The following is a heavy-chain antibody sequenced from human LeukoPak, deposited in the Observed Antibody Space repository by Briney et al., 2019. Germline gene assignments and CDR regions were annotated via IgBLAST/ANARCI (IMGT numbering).Heavy chain of an antibody. Sequence: GGSLRLSCAASGFTFSSYEMNWVRQAPGKGLEWVTYISRSGSTIYYADSVKGRFTISRDNAKNSLDLQMNSLRAEDTAVYYCARGGYCSSIICYSLNAFDIWGQGTTVTVSS. V-gene: IGHV3-48*03. CDR1: GFTFSSYE. J-gene: IGHJ3*02. CDR2: ISRSGSTI. CDR3: ARGGYCSSIICYSLNAFDI. D-gene: IGHD2-2*01.